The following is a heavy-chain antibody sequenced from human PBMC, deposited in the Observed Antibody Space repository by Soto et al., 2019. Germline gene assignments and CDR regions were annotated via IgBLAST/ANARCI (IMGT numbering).Heavy chain of an antibody. CDR1: EYSFSTYW. D-gene: IGHD5-12*01. J-gene: IGHJ6*02. CDR3: ARQIRHYDSLMNKYYYYGLDV. V-gene: IGHV5-51*01. CDR2: IYPGDSDT. Sequence: GESLKISCKGSEYSFSTYWIAWVSQMPGKGLEWMGIIYPGDSDTRYSPSFQGQATISADKSISTAHLQWSSLKASDTAMYYCARQIRHYDSLMNKYYYYGLDVWGQGTTVTAP.